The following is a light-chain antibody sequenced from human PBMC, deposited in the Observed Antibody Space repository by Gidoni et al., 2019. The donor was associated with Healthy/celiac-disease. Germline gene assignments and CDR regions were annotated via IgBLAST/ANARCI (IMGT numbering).Light chain of an antibody. CDR3: QQYNNWPPWT. CDR1: QSVSSN. CDR2: GAS. V-gene: IGKV3-15*01. Sequence: EIVMTQSPATLSVSPGERATLSCRASQSVSSNLAWSQQKPGQAPRLLIYGASTRATGIPARFSDSGSGTEFTLTISSLQSEDFAVYYCQQYNNWPPWTFGQGTKVEIK. J-gene: IGKJ1*01.